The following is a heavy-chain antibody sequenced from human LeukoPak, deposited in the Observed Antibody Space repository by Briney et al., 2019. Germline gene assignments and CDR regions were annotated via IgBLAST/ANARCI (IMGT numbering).Heavy chain of an antibody. D-gene: IGHD4-11*01. V-gene: IGHV3-30*18. Sequence: PGGSLRLSCAASGFTFSTYGMHWVGQAPAQERGGGAMTSHDGIEKYYADSVKGRFTISRDNSKNMLYLQMNSLLVEDTAVYYCAKGLYSNGWYNYFDPWGQGTLVTVSS. J-gene: IGHJ5*02. CDR1: GFTFSTYG. CDR2: TSHDGIEK. CDR3: AKGLYSNGWYNYFDP.